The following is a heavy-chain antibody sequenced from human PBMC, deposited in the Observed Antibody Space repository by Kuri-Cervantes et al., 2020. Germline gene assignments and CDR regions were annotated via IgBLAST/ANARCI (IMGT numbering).Heavy chain of an antibody. CDR3: VRGGRGFSSSWYDY. CDR1: GYTFTSYD. V-gene: IGHV1-8*01. D-gene: IGHD6-13*01. CDR2: MNPNSGNT. J-gene: IGHJ4*02. Sequence: ASVKVSCKASGYTFTSYDINWVRQATGQGLEWMGWMNPNSGNTGYAQKFQGRVTMTRNTSISTAYMGLNSLRSEDTAVYYCVRGGRGFSSSWYDYWGRGTLVTVSS.